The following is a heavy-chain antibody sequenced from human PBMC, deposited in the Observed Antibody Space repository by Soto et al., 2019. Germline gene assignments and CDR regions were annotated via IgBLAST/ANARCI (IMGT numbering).Heavy chain of an antibody. Sequence: ASETLSLTCTVSGGSISSSSYYWGWIRQPPGKGLEWIGSIYYSGSTYYNPSLKSRVTISVDTSKNQFSLKLSSVTAADTAVYYCARLSSGWDYDYWGQGTLVTVSS. D-gene: IGHD6-19*01. J-gene: IGHJ4*02. CDR2: IYYSGST. CDR1: GGSISSSSYY. V-gene: IGHV4-39*07. CDR3: ARLSSGWDYDY.